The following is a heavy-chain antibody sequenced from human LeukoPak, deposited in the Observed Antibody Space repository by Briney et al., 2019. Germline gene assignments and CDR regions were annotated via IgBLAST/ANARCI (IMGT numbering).Heavy chain of an antibody. J-gene: IGHJ5*02. V-gene: IGHV3-53*01. Sequence: GGSLRLSCAASGFTHSNNYMSWVRQAPGKGLEWVSAIHSSGGTYYADSVKGRFTISRDTSKNTLYLQINSLRVEDTAVYYCIVFGDSNHWGQGTLVTVSS. CDR1: GFTHSNNY. D-gene: IGHD4-17*01. CDR2: IHSSGGT. CDR3: IVFGDSNH.